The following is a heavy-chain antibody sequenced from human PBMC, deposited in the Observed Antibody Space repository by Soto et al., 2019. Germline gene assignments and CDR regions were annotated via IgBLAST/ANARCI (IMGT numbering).Heavy chain of an antibody. CDR3: ARGRKQWLPQYGMDV. CDR1: GGSFSGYY. Sequence: QVQLQQWGAGLLKPSETLSLTCAVYGGSFSGYYWSWIRQPPGKGLEWIGEINHSGSTNYNPSLKSRVTISVDTSKNQSSLKLSSVTAADTAVYYCARGRKQWLPQYGMDVWGQGTTVTVSS. V-gene: IGHV4-34*01. J-gene: IGHJ6*02. D-gene: IGHD6-19*01. CDR2: INHSGST.